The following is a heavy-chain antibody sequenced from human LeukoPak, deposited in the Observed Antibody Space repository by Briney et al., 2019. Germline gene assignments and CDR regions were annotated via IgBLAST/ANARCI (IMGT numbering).Heavy chain of an antibody. D-gene: IGHD2-21*01. CDR2: IYTSGST. V-gene: IGHV4-61*02. J-gene: IGHJ2*01. CDR3: ARDSIWFDL. CDR1: GGSISSGSYY. Sequence: SQTLSLTCTVSGGSISSGSYYWSWIRQPAGKGLEWIGRIYTSGSTNYNPSLKSQVTMSVDTSKNQFSLKLSSVTAADTAVYYCARDSIWFDLWGRGTLATVSS.